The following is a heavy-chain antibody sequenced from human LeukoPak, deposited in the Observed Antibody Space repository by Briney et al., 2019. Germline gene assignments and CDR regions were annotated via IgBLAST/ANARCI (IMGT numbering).Heavy chain of an antibody. D-gene: IGHD3-10*02. Sequence: SETLSLTCAVYGGSFSGYYWSWIRQPPGKGLEWIGEINHSGSTNCNPSLKSRVTISVDTSKNQFSLKLSSVTAADTAVYYCARSVGVRGWFDPWGQGTLVTVSS. V-gene: IGHV4-34*01. CDR2: INHSGST. CDR3: ARSVGVRGWFDP. J-gene: IGHJ5*02. CDR1: GGSFSGYY.